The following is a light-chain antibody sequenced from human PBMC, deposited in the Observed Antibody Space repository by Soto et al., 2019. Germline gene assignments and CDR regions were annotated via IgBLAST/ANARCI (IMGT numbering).Light chain of an antibody. CDR1: SSDVCGYNY. J-gene: IGLJ2*01. CDR2: EVS. V-gene: IGLV2-14*01. CDR3: SSYTSSSPLVV. Sequence: QSALTPPASVSGSPGQSITISCTGTSSDVCGYNYVSWYQQHPGKAPKLMIYEVSNRPSGVSNRFSGSKSGNTASLSISGLQAEDEADYYCSSYTSSSPLVVFGGGTEVTVL.